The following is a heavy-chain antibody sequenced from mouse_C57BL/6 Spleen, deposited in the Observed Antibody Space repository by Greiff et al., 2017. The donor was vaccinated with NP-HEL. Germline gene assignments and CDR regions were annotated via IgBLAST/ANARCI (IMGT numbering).Heavy chain of an antibody. Sequence: QVQLQQSGAELVKPGASVKMSCKASGYTFTSYWITWVKQRPGQGLEWIGDIYPGSGSTNYNEKFKSKATLTVDTSSSTAYMQLSSLTSEDSAVYYCAREEYAGLRVFDYWGQGTTLTVSS. D-gene: IGHD2-4*01. CDR2: IYPGSGST. CDR1: GYTFTSYW. J-gene: IGHJ2*01. CDR3: AREEYAGLRVFDY. V-gene: IGHV1-55*01.